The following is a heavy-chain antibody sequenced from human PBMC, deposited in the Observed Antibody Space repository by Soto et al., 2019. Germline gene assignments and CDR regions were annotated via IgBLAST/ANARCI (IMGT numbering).Heavy chain of an antibody. CDR3: TRCITGTTSSYY. J-gene: IGHJ4*02. V-gene: IGHV3-72*01. CDR1: GFTFSDFY. D-gene: IGHD1-7*01. Sequence: EVQLVESGGGLVQPGGSLRLSCAGSGFTFSDFYIDWVRQAPGKGLEWVGRSRDKGNSYSTDYAASVKGRFTISRDASKNSLSLLMNILKTEDTALYYCTRCITGTTSSYYWGQGTLVTVSS. CDR2: SRDKGNSYST.